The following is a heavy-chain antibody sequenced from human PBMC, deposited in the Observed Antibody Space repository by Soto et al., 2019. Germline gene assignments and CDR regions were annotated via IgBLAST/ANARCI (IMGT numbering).Heavy chain of an antibody. J-gene: IGHJ4*02. V-gene: IGHV3-23*01. Sequence: GSLRLSCAASGFTFGNYAMTWVRQAPGKGLEWVSALSGSGVSTYYADSVTGRFTISRDNSKNTVYLQMNSLRAEDTAVYYCAKIESRFYYDSSGYYPFDYWGQGTLVTVSS. CDR3: AKIESRFYYDSSGYYPFDY. CDR1: GFTFGNYA. CDR2: LSGSGVST. D-gene: IGHD3-22*01.